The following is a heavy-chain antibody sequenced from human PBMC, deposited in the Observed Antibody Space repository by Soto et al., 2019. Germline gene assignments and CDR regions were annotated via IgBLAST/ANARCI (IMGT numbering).Heavy chain of an antibody. D-gene: IGHD6-13*01. CDR3: AKDSVAAAGHYYYYGMDV. J-gene: IGHJ6*02. V-gene: IGHV3-23*01. CDR2: LSGSGGST. Sequence: EVQLLESGGGLVKPGGSLRLSCEASGFPFSSNARSWVRQAPGKGLEWVSALSGSGGSTYYADSVKGRFTISRDNSKNTLYLQMNSLRAEDTAVYYCAKDSVAAAGHYYYYGMDVWGQGTTVTVSS. CDR1: GFPFSSNA.